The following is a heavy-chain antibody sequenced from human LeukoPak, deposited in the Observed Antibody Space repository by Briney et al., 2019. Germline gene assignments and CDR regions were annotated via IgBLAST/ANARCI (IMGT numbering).Heavy chain of an antibody. V-gene: IGHV3-7*01. CDR3: ARLWLTDAFDI. D-gene: IGHD3-22*01. CDR2: IKQDGGEK. Sequence: GGSLRLSCAASGFTFSSYWMSWVHQAPGKGLEWVANIKQDGGEKYYVDSVKGRFTISRDNAKNSLYLQMNSLRAEDTAVYYCARLWLTDAFDIWGQGTMVTVSS. CDR1: GFTFSSYW. J-gene: IGHJ3*02.